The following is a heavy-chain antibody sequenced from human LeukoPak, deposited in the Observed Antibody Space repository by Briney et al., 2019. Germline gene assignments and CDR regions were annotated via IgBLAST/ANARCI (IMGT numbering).Heavy chain of an antibody. CDR1: GFTFSSYG. J-gene: IGHJ5*02. Sequence: GGSLRLSCAASGFTFSSYGMHWVRQAPGKGLEWVAVISYDGSNKYYADSVKGRFTISRDNSKNTLYLQMNSLRAEDTAVYYCAKAIGYCSSTSCSPHHWGQGTLVTVSS. D-gene: IGHD2-2*01. CDR2: ISYDGSNK. V-gene: IGHV3-30*18. CDR3: AKAIGYCSSTSCSPHH.